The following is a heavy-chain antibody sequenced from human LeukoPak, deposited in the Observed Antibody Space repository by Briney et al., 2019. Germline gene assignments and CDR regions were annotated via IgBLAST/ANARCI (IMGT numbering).Heavy chain of an antibody. V-gene: IGHV3-21*01. CDR2: ISSSSSYI. CDR3: ARDSYYGDIFDY. D-gene: IGHD4-17*01. Sequence: GGSLRLSCAASGFTFSSYSMNWVRQAPGKGLEWVSSISSSSSYIYYADSVKVRFTISRDNAKNSLYLQMNSLRAEDTAVYYCARDSYYGDIFDYWGQGTLVTVSS. J-gene: IGHJ4*02. CDR1: GFTFSSYS.